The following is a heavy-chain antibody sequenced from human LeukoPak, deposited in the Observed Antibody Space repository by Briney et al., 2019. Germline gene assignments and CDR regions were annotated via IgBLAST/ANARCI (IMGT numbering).Heavy chain of an antibody. CDR1: GYTFTSYG. Sequence: ASVKVSCKASGYTFTSYGISWVRQAPGQGLEWMGWISAYNGNTNYAQKLQGRVTMTRDTSISTAYLELNRLRSDDTAVYYCARPQTFGDSSRDAFDIWGQGTMVTVSS. J-gene: IGHJ3*02. D-gene: IGHD3-22*01. CDR2: ISAYNGNT. V-gene: IGHV1-18*01. CDR3: ARPQTFGDSSRDAFDI.